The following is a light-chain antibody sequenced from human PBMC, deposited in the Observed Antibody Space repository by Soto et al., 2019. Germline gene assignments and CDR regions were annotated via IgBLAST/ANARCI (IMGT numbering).Light chain of an antibody. V-gene: IGLV2-14*01. CDR2: DVS. J-gene: IGLJ1*01. Sequence: QSVLTQPASVSGTPGQSITISCTGTSSDVGAYNYVSWYQQYPGKAPKLIIYDVSNRPSGVSCRFSGSKSGNTASLTISELPAEDEADYYCNSYAGHSYVFGPGTMVAVL. CDR1: SSDVGAYNY. CDR3: NSYAGHSYV.